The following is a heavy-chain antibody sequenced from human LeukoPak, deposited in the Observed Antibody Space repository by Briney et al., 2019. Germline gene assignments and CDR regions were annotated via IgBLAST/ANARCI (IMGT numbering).Heavy chain of an antibody. CDR1: GLTFSKYI. J-gene: IGHJ4*02. CDR3: AKRRRPRTGSPHFDY. V-gene: IGHV3-23*01. D-gene: IGHD3/OR15-3a*01. Sequence: PGGGARVSCAACGLTFSKYIMTWVGPAPGRGGAGVASICTSGDDTYYADSVMGRFTISRDNSKNALYLQMSSLRAEDTAVYFCAKRRRPRTGSPHFDYWGQGTLVTVSS. CDR2: ICTSGDDT.